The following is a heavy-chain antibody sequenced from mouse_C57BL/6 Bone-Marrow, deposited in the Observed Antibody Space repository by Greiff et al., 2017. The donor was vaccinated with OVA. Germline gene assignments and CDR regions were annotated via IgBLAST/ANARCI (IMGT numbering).Heavy chain of an antibody. CDR3: ARRGYDYDALLYYFDY. CDR1: GYTFTSYW. Sequence: QVQLQQPGAELVMPGASVKLSCKASGYTFTSYWMHWVKQRPGQGLEWIGEIDPSDSYTNYNQKFKGKSTLTVDKSSSTAYMQVSSLTSEDSAVYYCARRGYDYDALLYYFDYWGQGTTLTVSS. V-gene: IGHV1-69*01. J-gene: IGHJ2*01. D-gene: IGHD2-4*01. CDR2: IDPSDSYT.